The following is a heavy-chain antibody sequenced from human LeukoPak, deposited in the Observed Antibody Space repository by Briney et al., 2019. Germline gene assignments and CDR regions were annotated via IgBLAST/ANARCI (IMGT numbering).Heavy chain of an antibody. CDR1: GGSSRGYY. CDR3: ARGPYSGSYQSI. D-gene: IGHD1-26*01. CDR2: INHSGST. Sequence: SETLPLTCAVYGGSSRGYYWSWIRQPPGKGLEWIGEINHSGSTNYNPSLKSRVTISVDTSKNQFSLKLSSVTAADTAVYYCARGPYSGSYQSIWGQGTLVTVSS. J-gene: IGHJ4*02. V-gene: IGHV4-34*01.